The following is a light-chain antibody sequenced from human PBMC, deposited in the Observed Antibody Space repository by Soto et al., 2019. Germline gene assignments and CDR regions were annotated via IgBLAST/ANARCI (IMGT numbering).Light chain of an antibody. J-gene: IGKJ1*01. CDR1: QAVNTR. CDR3: HHRQSWPLT. V-gene: IGKV3-11*01. CDR2: LAS. Sequence: EIVLTQSPATLSSFPGDRVTLSCRASQAVNTRLAWYQHKPGQAPRLLIYLASNRAAGVPARFSGSGSGTDFTLTISNVEPEDFAVYYCHHRQSWPLTFGQGTTVDIK.